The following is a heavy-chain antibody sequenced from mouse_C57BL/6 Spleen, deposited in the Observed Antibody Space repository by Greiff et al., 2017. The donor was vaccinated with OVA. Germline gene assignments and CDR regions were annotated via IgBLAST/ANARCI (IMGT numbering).Heavy chain of an antibody. CDR1: GYTFTSYW. Sequence: VQLQQPGAELVRPGTSVKLSCKASGYTFTSYWMHWVKQRPGQGLEWIGVIDPSDSYTNYNQKFKGKATLTVDTSSSTAYMQLSSLTSEDSAVYYCARRDYGNYAWFAYWGRGTLVTVSA. CDR3: ARRDYGNYAWFAY. V-gene: IGHV1-59*01. J-gene: IGHJ3*01. D-gene: IGHD2-1*01. CDR2: IDPSDSYT.